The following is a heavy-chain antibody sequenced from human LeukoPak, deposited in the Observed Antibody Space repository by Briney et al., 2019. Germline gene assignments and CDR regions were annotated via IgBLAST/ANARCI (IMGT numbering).Heavy chain of an antibody. CDR1: DDSISSGFY. J-gene: IGHJ5*02. CDR3: ARHVIGDSGKNWFDP. V-gene: IGHV4-38-2*02. Sequence: SETLSLTCTVSDDSISSGFYWGWIRQPPGKGLEWIGSIYHSGSTNYNPSLKSRVTISVDTSKNQFSLKLSSVTAADTAVYYCARHVIGDSGKNWFDPWGQGTLVTVSS. CDR2: IYHSGST. D-gene: IGHD4-17*01.